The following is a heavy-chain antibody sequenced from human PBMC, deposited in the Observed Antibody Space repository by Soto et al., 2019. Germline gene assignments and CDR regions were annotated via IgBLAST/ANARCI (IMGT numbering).Heavy chain of an antibody. CDR3: ASLGRYSSVWSARNFDY. CDR1: GFTVSSNY. V-gene: IGHV3-66*01. Sequence: GGSLRLSCAASGFTVSSNYXSWVXXXPXXGLEWFSVIYSGGHTYYADSVKGRFTISRDNSQNTLYLQMNSLRAEDTAVYLCASLGRYSSVWSARNFDYWGQGTLVTVS. J-gene: IGHJ4*02. CDR2: IYSGGHT. D-gene: IGHD6-19*01.